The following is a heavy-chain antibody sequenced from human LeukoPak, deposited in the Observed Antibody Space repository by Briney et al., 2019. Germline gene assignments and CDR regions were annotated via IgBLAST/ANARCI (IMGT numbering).Heavy chain of an antibody. J-gene: IGHJ4*02. CDR3: ARGYCTNAVCSLGPTQA. Sequence: SETLSLTCTVSGVSISSGSYYWRWIRQPAGKGLEWIGRIYTSGSTNYNPSLKSQFTMSVDTSKNQFSLKLSSVTAADTAVYYCARGYCTNAVCSLGPTQAWGQGTLVTVSS. CDR2: IYTSGST. CDR1: GVSISSGSYY. D-gene: IGHD2-8*01. V-gene: IGHV4-61*02.